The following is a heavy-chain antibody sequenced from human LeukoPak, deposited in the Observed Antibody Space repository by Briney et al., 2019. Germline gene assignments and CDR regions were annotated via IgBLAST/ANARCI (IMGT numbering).Heavy chain of an antibody. CDR1: GYTFTRHT. CDR3: ARETSVTQNDAFDI. Sequence: ASEKVSCKASGYTFTRHTIHWVRQAPGQRLEWMGWINAGNGDTKYSQNFQGTVSITRDTSASTAYMELSSLRSEDTAVYYCARETSVTQNDAFDIWGQGTMVTVSS. J-gene: IGHJ3*02. CDR2: INAGNGDT. D-gene: IGHD4-17*01. V-gene: IGHV1-3*01.